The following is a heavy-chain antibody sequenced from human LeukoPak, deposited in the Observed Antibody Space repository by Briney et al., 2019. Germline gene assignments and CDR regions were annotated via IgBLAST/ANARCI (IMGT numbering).Heavy chain of an antibody. J-gene: IGHJ4*02. V-gene: IGHV3-30*18. CDR3: AKDPSLRVTLPV. CDR2: ISHDGNNE. Sequence: GGSLRLSCAASGFTFNNYGLHWVRQAPGKGLEWVTLISHDGNNEYYADSVKGRFATSRDDSKNTLYLQMNSLRAEDTAVYYCAKDPSLRVTLPVWGQGTLVTVFS. D-gene: IGHD2-21*02. CDR1: GFTFNNYG.